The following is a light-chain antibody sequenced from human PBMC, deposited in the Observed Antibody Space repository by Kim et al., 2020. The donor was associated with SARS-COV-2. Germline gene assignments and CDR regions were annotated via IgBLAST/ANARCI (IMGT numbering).Light chain of an antibody. CDR1: QSVSK. J-gene: IGKJ1*01. CDR3: QQYNIWRT. V-gene: IGKV3-15*01. CDR2: GAS. Sequence: TLSVSPGESATLSCRASQSVSKLAWYQQRPGQAPRLLIYGASTRATGIPARFSGSGSGTEFTLTISSLQSEDFAVYYCQQYNIWRTFGQGTKLEI.